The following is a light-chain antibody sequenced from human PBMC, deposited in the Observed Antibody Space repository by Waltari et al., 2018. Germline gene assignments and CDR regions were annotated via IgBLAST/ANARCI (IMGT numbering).Light chain of an antibody. CDR2: EVS. J-gene: IGLJ3*02. Sequence: QSALTQPPSASGAPGQSVTISCTRTSSDVGGYHYVSWYQQHPGKAPQLMIYEVSKRPSGVPVRFSGSKSGNTASLTVSGLQAEDEADYYCSSYAGSNTEVFGGGTTLTVL. CDR1: SSDVGGYHY. V-gene: IGLV2-8*01. CDR3: SSYAGSNTEV.